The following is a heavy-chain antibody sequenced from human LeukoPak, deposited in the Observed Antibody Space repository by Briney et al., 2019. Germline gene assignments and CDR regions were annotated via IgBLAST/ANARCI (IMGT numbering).Heavy chain of an antibody. Sequence: GGSLRLSCAASGFTFSSYAMSWVRQAPGQGLEWVSCISGSGGTTYYADSVKGRFTITRDNSKNTLYLHMNSLRAEDTAIYYCAKATERTLVAANGVDVWGRGTTVTVSS. CDR3: AKATERTLVAANGVDV. D-gene: IGHD5-12*01. V-gene: IGHV3-23*01. J-gene: IGHJ6*04. CDR1: GFTFSSYA. CDR2: ISGSGGTT.